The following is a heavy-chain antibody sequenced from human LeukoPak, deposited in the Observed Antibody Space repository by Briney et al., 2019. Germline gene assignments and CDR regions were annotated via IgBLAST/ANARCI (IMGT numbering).Heavy chain of an antibody. J-gene: IGHJ4*02. D-gene: IGHD5-18*01. Sequence: SETLSLTCAVYGGSFSGYYWSWIRQPPGKGLEWIGEINHSGSTNYNPSLKSRVTISVDTSKNQFSLKLSSVTAADTAVYYCARVVDTAPYYFDYWGQGTLVTVSS. CDR1: GGSFSGYY. CDR2: INHSGST. V-gene: IGHV4-34*01. CDR3: ARVVDTAPYYFDY.